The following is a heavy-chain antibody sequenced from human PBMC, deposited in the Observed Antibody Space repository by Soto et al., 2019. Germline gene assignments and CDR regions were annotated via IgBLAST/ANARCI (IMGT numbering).Heavy chain of an antibody. CDR2: IIHVLGPA. CDR1: GVTFNTFA. V-gene: IGHV1-69*06. Sequence: QVQLVQSGAAVKKPGSSVKVSCKTSGVTFNTFAISWVRQAPGQGLKYMGGIIHVLGPANDAQRFQGRVTITADKDARTASLGMGTMTSVVTAVYYCARAAKRYFDCYGSGTLVKVS. CDR3: ARAAKRYFDC. J-gene: IGHJ4*02.